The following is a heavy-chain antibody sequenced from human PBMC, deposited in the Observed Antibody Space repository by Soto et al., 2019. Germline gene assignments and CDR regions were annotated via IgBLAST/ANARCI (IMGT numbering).Heavy chain of an antibody. CDR1: GFTFSSYA. CDR3: AKGTTAVYCFDF. V-gene: IGHV3-23*01. Sequence: VQLLESGGGLVQPGGSPRLSCAASGFTFSSYAMSWVRQAPGKGLEWVSAISATGGSAFYADSVKGRFTISRDNSKNTVFLQIDSLVTEDTAVYYCAKGTTAVYCFDFWGQGTLVTVSS. D-gene: IGHD2-15*01. J-gene: IGHJ4*02. CDR2: ISATGGSA.